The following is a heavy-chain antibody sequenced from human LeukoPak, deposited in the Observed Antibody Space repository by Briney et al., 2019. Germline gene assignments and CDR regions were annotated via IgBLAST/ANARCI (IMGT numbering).Heavy chain of an antibody. CDR2: IYPGDSDP. V-gene: IGHV5-51*01. D-gene: IGHD3-22*01. CDR3: ARLDTSGYYYYGMDV. CDR1: GYSFTSYW. J-gene: IGHJ6*02. Sequence: GESLKISCKGSGYSFTSYWIGWVRQMPGKGLEWVGIIYPGDSDPRYSPSFQGQVIISADKSISTAYLQWSSLKASDTAMYYCARLDTSGYYYYGMDVWGQGTTVTVSS.